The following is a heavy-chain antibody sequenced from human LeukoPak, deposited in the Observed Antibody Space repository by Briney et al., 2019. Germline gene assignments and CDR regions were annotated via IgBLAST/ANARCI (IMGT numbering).Heavy chain of an antibody. D-gene: IGHD3-10*01. CDR3: AKRGVVIRVILVGFDKEAYYFDS. CDR2: LSVSGGST. J-gene: IGHJ4*02. CDR1: GFTLCNYG. V-gene: IGHV3-23*01. Sequence: AGSLTRTCAISGFTLCNYGMSWVRHPPGKGLEWVAGLSVSGGSTNYAYSVKGRFTIPRDNPKNTLYLQMNSLRDEDTAVYFCAKRGVVIRVILVGFDKEAYYFDSWGQGALVTVSS.